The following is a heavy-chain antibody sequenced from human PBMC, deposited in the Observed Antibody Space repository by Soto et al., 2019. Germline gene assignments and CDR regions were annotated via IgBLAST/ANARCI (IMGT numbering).Heavy chain of an antibody. J-gene: IGHJ4*02. V-gene: IGHV1-18*01. CDR1: GYTFTSYG. D-gene: IGHD3-10*01. CDR3: AVVLLWFGELSSPDHFDY. CDR2: ISAYNGNT. Sequence: GASVKASCKASGYTFTSYGISWVRQAHGKGLEWMGWISAYNGNTNYAQKLQGRVTMTTDTSTSTAYMELRSLRSDDTAVYYCAVVLLWFGELSSPDHFDYWGQGTLVTVSS.